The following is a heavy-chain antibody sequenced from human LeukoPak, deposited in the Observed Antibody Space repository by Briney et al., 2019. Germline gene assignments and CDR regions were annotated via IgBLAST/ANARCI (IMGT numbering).Heavy chain of an antibody. CDR2: INTSNGNT. D-gene: IGHD3-3*01. J-gene: IGHJ3*02. Sequence: ASVKVSCKASGYSFINYGTNWVRQAPGQGLEWMGWINTSNGNTNFAQKFQGRVTMTTDTSTSTAYMELRSLRSDDTAVYYCARIHQSITIFGVVIDAFDIWGQGTMVTVSS. CDR1: GYSFINYG. V-gene: IGHV1-18*01. CDR3: ARIHQSITIFGVVIDAFDI.